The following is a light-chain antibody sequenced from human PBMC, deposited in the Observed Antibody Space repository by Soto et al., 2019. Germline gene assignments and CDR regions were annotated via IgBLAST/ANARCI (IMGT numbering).Light chain of an antibody. V-gene: IGLV2-23*01. J-gene: IGLJ1*01. CDR1: ISDVGSSGT. Sequence: QSALTQPASVSGSPGQAITISCSGTISDVGSSGTVSWYQHHPGQVPKLIIYEGSRRPSGVSSRFSGYKTGNTASLTITGRQAGDESHYDCSSYVGSRPYVLGTGTKLTVL. CDR3: SSYVGSRPYV. CDR2: EGS.